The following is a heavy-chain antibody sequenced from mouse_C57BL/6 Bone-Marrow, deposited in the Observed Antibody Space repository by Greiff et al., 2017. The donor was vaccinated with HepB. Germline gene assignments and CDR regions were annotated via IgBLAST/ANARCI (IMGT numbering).Heavy chain of an antibody. CDR1: GYTFTSYW. J-gene: IGHJ3*01. CDR2: IYPGSGST. V-gene: IGHV1-55*01. Sequence: VQLQQPGAELVKPGASVKMSCKASGYTFTSYWITWVKQRPGQGLEWIGDIYPGSGSTNYNEKFKSKATLTVDTSSSTAYMQLSSLTSEDSAVYYCARRAGYCLTGVFAYWGQGTLVTVSA. CDR3: ARRAGYCLTGVFAY. D-gene: IGHD1-1*01.